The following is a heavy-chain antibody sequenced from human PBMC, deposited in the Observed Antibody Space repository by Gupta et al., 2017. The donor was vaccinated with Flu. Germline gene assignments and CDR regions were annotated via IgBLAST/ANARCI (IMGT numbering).Heavy chain of an antibody. D-gene: IGHD4-17*01. CDR2: IPYDGSFK. J-gene: IGHJ1*01. Sequence: QVQLAESGGGVVQPGESLRLSCAASGFTFSDFGMHWVRQAPGKGLEWVAVIPYDGSFKYYADSVKGRFTISRDNAKNTLYVQMNSLRFDDTAVYYCAKDIGTYGDYEYFQHWGQGTLLIVSS. CDR3: AKDIGTYGDYEYFQH. CDR1: GFTFSDFG. V-gene: IGHV3-30*18.